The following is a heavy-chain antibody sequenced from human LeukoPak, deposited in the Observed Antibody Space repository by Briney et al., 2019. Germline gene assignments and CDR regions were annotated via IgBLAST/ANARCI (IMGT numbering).Heavy chain of an antibody. Sequence: ASVKVSCKASGYTFTGYYIHWVRQAPGQGLEWMGWINPNSGDTNYAQKFQGRVTMTRDTSISTAYMKLSSLKSDDTAVYYCARAKWESSTTCYGAWGQGTLVTVSS. D-gene: IGHD2-2*01. CDR3: ARAKWESSTTCYGA. CDR1: GYTFTGYY. CDR2: INPNSGDT. J-gene: IGHJ5*02. V-gene: IGHV1-2*02.